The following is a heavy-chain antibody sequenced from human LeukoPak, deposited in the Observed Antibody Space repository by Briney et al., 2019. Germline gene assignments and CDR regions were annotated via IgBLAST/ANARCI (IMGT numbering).Heavy chain of an antibody. CDR1: GYSISSGYF. Sequence: SEALSLTCTVSGYSISSGYFWGWIRQPPGKGLEWIGTIYNSGSTYYNASLESRVTISVDTSKNQFSLKLSSVTAADTAVYYCARAYSSSWYFNWFDPWGQGTLVTVSS. J-gene: IGHJ5*02. CDR2: IYNSGST. D-gene: IGHD6-13*01. V-gene: IGHV4-38-2*02. CDR3: ARAYSSSWYFNWFDP.